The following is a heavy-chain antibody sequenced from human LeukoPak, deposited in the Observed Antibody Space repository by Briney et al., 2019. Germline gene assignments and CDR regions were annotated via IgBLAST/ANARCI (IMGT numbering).Heavy chain of an antibody. Sequence: GGSLRLSCAASGFTFSSYSMNWVRQAPGKGLEWVSSISSSSSYIYYADSVKGRFTISRDNAKNSLYLQMNSLRAEDTAVYYCARDKGIQLWLGTFDYWGQGTLVTVSS. J-gene: IGHJ4*02. CDR1: GFTFSSYS. CDR3: ARDKGIQLWLGTFDY. V-gene: IGHV3-21*01. CDR2: ISSSSSYI. D-gene: IGHD5-18*01.